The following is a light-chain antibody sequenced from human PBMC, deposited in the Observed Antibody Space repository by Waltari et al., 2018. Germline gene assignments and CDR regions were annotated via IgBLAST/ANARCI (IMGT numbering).Light chain of an antibody. J-gene: IGKJ2*01. CDR3: QQSYNAPYT. CDR2: VAS. Sequence: DIQMTQSPSSLPASVGDRVTITCRSSQSISNYLNWYQHKPGEAPKLLVYVASNLQRGVPSRFSGSGSETDFTLTISSLQLEDFATYYCQQSYNAPYTFGQGTNVEFE. CDR1: QSISNY. V-gene: IGKV1-39*01.